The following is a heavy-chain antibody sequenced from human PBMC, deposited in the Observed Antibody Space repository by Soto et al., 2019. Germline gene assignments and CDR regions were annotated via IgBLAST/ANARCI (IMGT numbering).Heavy chain of an antibody. D-gene: IGHD3-22*01. CDR2: INYSGST. CDR3: ARGGFYDDSRRAFDI. V-gene: IGHV4-61*01. Sequence: SETLSLTCTVSGGSVSSGSCYWSWIRQPPGKGLEWIGYINYSGSTNYNPSLKSRVTISVDTSKNQFSLKLSSVTAADTAVYYCARGGFYDDSRRAFDIWGQGTMVTVSS. CDR1: GGSVSSGSCY. J-gene: IGHJ3*02.